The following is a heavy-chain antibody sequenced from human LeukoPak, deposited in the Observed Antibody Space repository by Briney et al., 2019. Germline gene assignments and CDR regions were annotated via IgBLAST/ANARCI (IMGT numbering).Heavy chain of an antibody. V-gene: IGHV3-7*01. CDR2: IKQDGSDK. CDR3: ARDVGSSSWYAKSFDY. CDR1: GFCFTTYW. J-gene: IGHJ4*02. Sequence: GGSLRLSCEASGFCFTTYWMSWVRQAPGKGREGVATIKQDGSDKYYVDSVKGRFTISRDNARNSLYLQMNSLRAEDTAVYYCARDVGSSSWYAKSFDYWGQGTLVTVSS. D-gene: IGHD6-13*01.